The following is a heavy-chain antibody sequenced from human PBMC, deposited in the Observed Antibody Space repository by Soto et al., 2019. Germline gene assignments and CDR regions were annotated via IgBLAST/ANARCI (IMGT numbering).Heavy chain of an antibody. Sequence: GGSLRLSCAASGFTFSSYGMHWVRQAPGKGLEWVAVIWYDGSNKYYADSVKGRFTISRDNSKNTLYLQMNSLRAEDTAGYYCARPRRGITMVRETDAFDIWGQGTMVTVSS. D-gene: IGHD3-10*01. CDR1: GFTFSSYG. CDR2: IWYDGSNK. J-gene: IGHJ3*02. V-gene: IGHV3-33*01. CDR3: ARPRRGITMVRETDAFDI.